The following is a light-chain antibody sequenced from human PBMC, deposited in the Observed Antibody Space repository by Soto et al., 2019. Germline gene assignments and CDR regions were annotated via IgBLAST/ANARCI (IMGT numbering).Light chain of an antibody. Sequence: DFVMTQSPDSLAVSLGERATLNCKSSQSVLYNSNNKNYLAWYQQKPGQPPKLLFYWASTREPGVPDRFSGSGSGTDFTLTISILQAEDVAVYYCQQYYSNPETFGQGTKLEIK. V-gene: IGKV4-1*01. J-gene: IGKJ2*01. CDR3: QQYYSNPET. CDR2: WAS. CDR1: QSVLYNSNNKNY.